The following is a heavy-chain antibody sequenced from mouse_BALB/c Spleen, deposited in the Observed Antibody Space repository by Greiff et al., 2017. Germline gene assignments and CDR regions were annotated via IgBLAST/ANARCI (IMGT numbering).Heavy chain of an antibody. V-gene: IGHV1-18*01. D-gene: IGHD2-3*01. Sequence: EVQLQESGPELVKPGASVKIPCKASGYTFTDYNMDWVKQSHGKSLEWIGDINPNNGGTIYNQKFKGKATLTVDKSSSTAYMELRSLTSEDTAVYYCAREWLLRGGFYFDYWGQGTTLTVSS. CDR3: AREWLLRGGFYFDY. J-gene: IGHJ2*01. CDR1: GYTFTDYN. CDR2: INPNNGGT.